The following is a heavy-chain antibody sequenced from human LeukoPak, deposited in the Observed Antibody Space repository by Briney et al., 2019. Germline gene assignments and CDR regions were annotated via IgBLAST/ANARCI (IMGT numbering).Heavy chain of an antibody. J-gene: IGHJ4*02. D-gene: IGHD3-22*01. CDR1: GGSISSGSYY. CDR3: ARGRRGSALYDSSGYPSFPYYFDY. V-gene: IGHV4-61*02. CDR2: IYTSGST. Sequence: PSQTLSLTCTVSGGSISSGSYYWSWIRQSAEKGLEWIGRIYTSGSTNYNPSLKSRVTISVDTSKNQFTLKLSSVTAADTAVYYCARGRRGSALYDSSGYPSFPYYFDYWGQGTLVTVSS.